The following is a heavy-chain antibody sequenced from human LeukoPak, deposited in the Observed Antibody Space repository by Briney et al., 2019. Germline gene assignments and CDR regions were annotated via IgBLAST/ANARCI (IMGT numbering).Heavy chain of an antibody. D-gene: IGHD1-26*01. CDR1: GFTFSSYG. CDR3: ARDGVAELMSALDY. V-gene: IGHV3-23*01. J-gene: IGHJ4*02. CDR2: ISGSGGST. Sequence: GGTLRLSCAASGFTFSSYGMSWVRQAPGKGLEWVSAISGSGGSTYYADSVKGRFTISRDNSKNTLYLQMNSLRAEDTAVYYCARDGVAELMSALDYWGQGILVTVSS.